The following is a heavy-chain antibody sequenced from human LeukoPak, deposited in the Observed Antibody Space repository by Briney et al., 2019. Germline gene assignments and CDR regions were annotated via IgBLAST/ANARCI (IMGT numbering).Heavy chain of an antibody. CDR2: INPNSGGT. Sequence: GASVKVSCKASGYTFTGYYMHWVRQAPGQGLEWMGWINPNSGGTNYAQKFQGGVTMTRDTSISTAYMELSRLRSDDTAVYYCARELHCSSTSCYEGFDYWGQGTLVTVSS. J-gene: IGHJ4*02. V-gene: IGHV1-2*02. D-gene: IGHD2-2*01. CDR3: ARELHCSSTSCYEGFDY. CDR1: GYTFTGYY.